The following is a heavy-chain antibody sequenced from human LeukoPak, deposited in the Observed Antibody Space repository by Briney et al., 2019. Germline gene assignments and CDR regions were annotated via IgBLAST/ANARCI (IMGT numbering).Heavy chain of an antibody. CDR1: GFTFSSYW. D-gene: IGHD4-17*01. V-gene: IGHV3-7*01. J-gene: IGHJ4*02. CDR3: ARESGSVTSEVDFDY. CDR2: IKQDGSEK. Sequence: GGSLRLACAASGFTFSSYWMSWVRQAPGKELEWVANIKQDGSEKYYVDSVKGRFTISRDNAKNSLYLQMNSLRAEDTAVYYCARESGSVTSEVDFDYWGQGTLVTVSS.